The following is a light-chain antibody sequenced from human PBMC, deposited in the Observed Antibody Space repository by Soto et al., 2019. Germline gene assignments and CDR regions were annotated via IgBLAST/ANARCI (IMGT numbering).Light chain of an antibody. V-gene: IGKV4-1*01. Sequence: DIVMTQSPDSLAVSLGERATINCKSSQSVLYSANNRNYLAWYQQKPGQPPKLLIYWASTRESGVPDRFSGSGSGTDFTLTISSLQAEDVAVYYCQQHYTTPRTFGGGTKVEIK. J-gene: IGKJ4*01. CDR1: QSVLYSANNRNY. CDR3: QQHYTTPRT. CDR2: WAS.